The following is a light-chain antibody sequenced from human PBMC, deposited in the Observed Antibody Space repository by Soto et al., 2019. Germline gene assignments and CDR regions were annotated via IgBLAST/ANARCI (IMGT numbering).Light chain of an antibody. J-gene: IGKJ5*01. CDR2: AAS. CDR3: QQYDNLPLI. CDR1: QGISSY. Sequence: DIQLTQSPSFMSAAVGDRVTMTCRASQGISSYLAWYQQKPGKAPKLLIYAASTLQSGVPSRFSGSGSGTEFTLTISSLQPEDFATYYCQQYDNLPLIFGQGTRLEIK. V-gene: IGKV1-9*01.